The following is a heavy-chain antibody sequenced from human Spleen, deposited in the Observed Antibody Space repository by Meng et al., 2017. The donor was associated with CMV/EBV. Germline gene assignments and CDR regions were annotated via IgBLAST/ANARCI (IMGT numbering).Heavy chain of an antibody. Sequence: GGSLRLSCAASGFTVSSNYMSWVRQAPGKGLEWVSVIYSGGSTYYADSVKGRFTISRDNSKNTLYLQMNSLRAEDTAVYYCARGGIQTVPYYYYGMDVWGQGTTVTVSS. CDR2: IYSGGST. CDR3: ARGGIQTVPYYYYGMDV. CDR1: GFTVSSNY. J-gene: IGHJ6*02. V-gene: IGHV3-53*01. D-gene: IGHD6-13*01.